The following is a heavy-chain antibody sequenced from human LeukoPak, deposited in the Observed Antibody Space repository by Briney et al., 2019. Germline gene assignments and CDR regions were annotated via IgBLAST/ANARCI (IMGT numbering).Heavy chain of an antibody. Sequence: GGSLRLSCAASGITLSNYGMNWVRQAPGKGLEWVSYISDSTSTIYYADSVKGRFTISRDNAKNSLYLQMNSLRAEDTAVYYCARACSSSCYYYYYMDVWGKGTTVTVSS. CDR2: ISDSTSTI. CDR3: ARACSSSCYYYYYMDV. D-gene: IGHD6-6*01. CDR1: GITLSNYG. J-gene: IGHJ6*03. V-gene: IGHV3-48*04.